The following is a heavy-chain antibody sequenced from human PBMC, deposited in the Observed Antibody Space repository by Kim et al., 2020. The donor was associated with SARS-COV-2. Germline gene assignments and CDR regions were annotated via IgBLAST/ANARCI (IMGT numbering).Heavy chain of an antibody. V-gene: IGHV3-33*01. J-gene: IGHJ5*02. CDR3: ARDLGAAGTDWFDP. CDR1: GFNFSNYG. D-gene: IGHD6-13*01. Sequence: GGSLRLSCAASGFNFSNYGMHWVRQAPGKGLEWVALIWYDGTNKYYSDSVKGRFTISRDNSKNTWYLQMNSLRVEDTAIYYCARDLGAAGTDWFDPWGQGTLVTVSS. CDR2: IWYDGTNK.